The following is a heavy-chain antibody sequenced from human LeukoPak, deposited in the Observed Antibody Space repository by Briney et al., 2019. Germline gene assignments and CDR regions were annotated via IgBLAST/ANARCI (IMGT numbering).Heavy chain of an antibody. D-gene: IGHD5-24*01. J-gene: IGHJ4*02. Sequence: GGSLRLSCAASGFTFSSYSMKWVRQTPGKGLEWVSSISSSSNYIYYADSLKGRFTISRDNAKNSLYLQMNSLRPEDTAVYYCARDRDGYNLGGQGTLVTVSS. CDR3: ARDRDGYNL. V-gene: IGHV3-21*01. CDR1: GFTFSSYS. CDR2: ISSSSNYI.